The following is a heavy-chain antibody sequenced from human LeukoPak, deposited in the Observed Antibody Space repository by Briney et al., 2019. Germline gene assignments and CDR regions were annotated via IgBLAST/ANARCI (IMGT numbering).Heavy chain of an antibody. J-gene: IGHJ4*02. CDR1: GFTFSDYY. Sequence: GGTLRLSCAASGFTFSDYYMAWIRQAPGRGLECVSYISGSTTYTNYADSVNGRFTISRDNGKNSLYLQMNSLRAEDTAVYYCATSDHYAFDYWGQGALVTAPS. V-gene: IGHV3-11*06. D-gene: IGHD4-17*01. CDR2: ISGSTTYT. CDR3: ATSDHYAFDY.